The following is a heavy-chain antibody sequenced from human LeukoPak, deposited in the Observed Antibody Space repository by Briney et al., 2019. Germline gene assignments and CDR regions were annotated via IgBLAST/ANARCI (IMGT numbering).Heavy chain of an antibody. D-gene: IGHD1-26*01. CDR2: ISSSGSTI. CDR3: AKGGKWDVTPFDY. Sequence: GGSLRLSCAASGFTFSDYYMTWIRQAPGKGLEWVSYISSSGSTIYSADSVKGRFTISRDNAKNSLYLQMNGLRADDTAVYYCAKGGKWDVTPFDYWGQGTLVTVSS. CDR1: GFTFSDYY. J-gene: IGHJ4*02. V-gene: IGHV3-11*01.